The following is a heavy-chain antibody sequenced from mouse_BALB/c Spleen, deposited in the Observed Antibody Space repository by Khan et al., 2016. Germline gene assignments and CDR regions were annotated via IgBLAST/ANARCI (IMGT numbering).Heavy chain of an antibody. J-gene: IGHJ3*01. Sequence: EVQLQESGPGLVKPSQSLSLTCTVTGYSITSDYAWNWIRQFPGNKLEWMGYISYSGSTSYNPSLKSRISITRDTSTNQFFLQLNSVTTEDTATYYCARRIVGNDWFAYWSQRTLVTVSA. CDR1: GYSITSDYA. CDR3: ARRIVGNDWFAY. V-gene: IGHV3-2*02. CDR2: ISYSGST. D-gene: IGHD2-1*01.